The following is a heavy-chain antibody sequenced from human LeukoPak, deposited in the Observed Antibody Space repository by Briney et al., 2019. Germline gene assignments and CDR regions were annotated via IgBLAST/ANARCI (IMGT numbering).Heavy chain of an antibody. J-gene: IGHJ1*01. CDR2: INHSGST. CDR1: GGSFSGYY. D-gene: IGHD3-22*01. CDR3: ARHTYYYDSSGYYHAPFQH. V-gene: IGHV4-34*01. Sequence: SETLSLTCAVYGGSFSGYYWSWIRQPPGKGLEWIWEINHSGSTNYNPSLKSRVTISGDTSKNQFSLKLSSVTAADTAVYYCARHTYYYDSSGYYHAPFQHWGQGTLVTVSS.